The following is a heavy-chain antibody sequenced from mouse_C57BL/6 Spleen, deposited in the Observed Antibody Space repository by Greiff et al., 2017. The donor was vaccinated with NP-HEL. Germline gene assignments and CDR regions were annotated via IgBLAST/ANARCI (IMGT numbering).Heavy chain of an antibody. J-gene: IGHJ1*03. V-gene: IGHV14-4*01. D-gene: IGHD1-1*01. CDR3: TNPVVAPNWYFDG. CDR1: GFNIKDDY. Sequence: QLQQSGAELVRPGASVKLSCTASGFNIKDDYMHWVKQRPEQGLEWIGWIDPENGDTEYASKFQGKATITADTSSNTAYLQLSSLTSEDTAVYYCTNPVVAPNWYFDGWGTGTTVTVSS. CDR2: IDPENGDT.